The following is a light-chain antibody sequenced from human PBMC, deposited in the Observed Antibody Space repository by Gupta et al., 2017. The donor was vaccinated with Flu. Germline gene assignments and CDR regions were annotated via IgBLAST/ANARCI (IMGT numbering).Light chain of an antibody. CDR3: SSYTSSSTVV. CDR1: SSDVGGYNY. V-gene: IGLV2-14*01. CDR2: DVS. Sequence: QSALTQSASVSGSPGQSITISCPGPSSDVGGYNYVSWYQQHPAKAPKLIIYDVSNRPSGVSNRFSGSKSGNAASLTISGLQAEDEADYYGSSYTSSSTVVFGGGTKLTVL. J-gene: IGLJ2*01.